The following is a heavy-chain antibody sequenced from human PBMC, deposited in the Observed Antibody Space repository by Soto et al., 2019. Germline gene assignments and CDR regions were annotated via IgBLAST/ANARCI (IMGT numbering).Heavy chain of an antibody. Sequence: GGSLRLSCAASGFTFSSYAMTWVRQAPGRGLEWVSTILHDETPFYTDSVKGRFTISRDNVRGTLYLQMNGLRVEDAALYYCAKDLFPTSGQRFFFESWGQGSLVTVSS. CDR1: GFTFSSYA. V-gene: IGHV3-23*01. CDR2: ILHDETP. CDR3: AKDLFPTSGQRFFFES. D-gene: IGHD2-21*01. J-gene: IGHJ4*02.